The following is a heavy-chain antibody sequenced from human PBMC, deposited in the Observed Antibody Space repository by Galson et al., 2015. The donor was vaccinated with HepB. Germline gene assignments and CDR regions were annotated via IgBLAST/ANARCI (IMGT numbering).Heavy chain of an antibody. J-gene: IGHJ4*02. V-gene: IGHV3-23*01. Sequence: SLRLSCAASGFNFGTYAMHWVRQAPGRGLEWVSGISERGDITNYADSVKGRFTISRDNSRNTVDMQMNSLQGEDTAIYYCARRITSRNFDSWGQGTLVTVSS. CDR1: GFNFGTYA. CDR3: ARRITSRNFDS. CDR2: ISERGDIT. D-gene: IGHD1-20*01.